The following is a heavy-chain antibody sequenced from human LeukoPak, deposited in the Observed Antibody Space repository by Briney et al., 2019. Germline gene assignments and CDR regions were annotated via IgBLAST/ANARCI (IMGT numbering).Heavy chain of an antibody. CDR2: ISSSSSYI. V-gene: IGHV3-21*01. J-gene: IGHJ6*02. Sequence: GGSLRLSCAASGFTFSSYSMNWVRQAPGKGLEWVSSISSSSSYIYYADSVKGRFTISRDNAKNSLYLQMNSLRAEDTAVYYCARGPPSRLFGEGMDDWGQGTTVTVYS. D-gene: IGHD3-10*02. CDR1: GFTFSSYS. CDR3: ARGPPSRLFGEGMDD.